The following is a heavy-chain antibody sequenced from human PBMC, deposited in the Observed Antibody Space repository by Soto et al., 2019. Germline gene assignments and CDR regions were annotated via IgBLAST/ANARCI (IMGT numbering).Heavy chain of an antibody. CDR3: ARDFGGILRFGES. CDR1: GFTFSTYN. Sequence: DVQLVESGGGLVQPGGSLRLSCAASGFTFSTYNMNWVRQAPGKVLEWVSSIPSSTSYTFYADSVKGRFTISRDNAKNSLYLQMNSLRAEDTAVYYCARDFGGILRFGESWGQVTLVTVSS. J-gene: IGHJ5*02. CDR2: IPSSTSYT. D-gene: IGHD3-10*01. V-gene: IGHV3-21*01.